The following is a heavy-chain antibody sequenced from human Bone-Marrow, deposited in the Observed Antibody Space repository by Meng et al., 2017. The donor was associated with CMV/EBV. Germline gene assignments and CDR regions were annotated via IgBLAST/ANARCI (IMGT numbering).Heavy chain of an antibody. V-gene: IGHV3-30*02. CDR3: ARIVVMVAAQANWFDP. Sequence: GESLKISCAASGFTFSSYGMHWVRQAPGKGLEWVAFIRYDGSNKYYADSVKGRFTISRDNSKNTLYLQMNSLRAEHTAVYYCARIVVMVAAQANWFDPWGQGTLVTVSS. CDR1: GFTFSSYG. D-gene: IGHD2-15*01. CDR2: IRYDGSNK. J-gene: IGHJ5*02.